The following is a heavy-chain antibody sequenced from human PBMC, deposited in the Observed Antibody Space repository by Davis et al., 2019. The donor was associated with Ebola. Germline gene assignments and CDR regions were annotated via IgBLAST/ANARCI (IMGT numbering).Heavy chain of an antibody. Sequence: ASVKVSCKASGYTFTSYGISWVRQAPGQGLEWMGWISAYNGNTNYAQKLQGRVTMTTDTSTSTAYMELRSLRSDDTAVYYCAGGITMVRGQDYFDYWGQGTLVTVSS. CDR2: ISAYNGNT. J-gene: IGHJ4*02. CDR3: AGGITMVRGQDYFDY. D-gene: IGHD3-10*01. CDR1: GYTFTSYG. V-gene: IGHV1-18*01.